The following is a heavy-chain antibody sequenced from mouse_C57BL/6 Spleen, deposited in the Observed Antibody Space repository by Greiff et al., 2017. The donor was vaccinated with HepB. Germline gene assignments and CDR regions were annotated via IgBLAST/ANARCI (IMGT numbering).Heavy chain of an antibody. D-gene: IGHD1-1*01. CDR3: TEGGFTTVVDYWYFDV. CDR2: IDPEGGDT. Sequence: VQLKQSGAELVRPGASVKLSCTASGFNIKDYYMHWVKQRPEPGLEWVGRIDPEGGDTEYAPKFQGKVTMTADTSSNTAYLQLSSLTSEDTAVYYCTEGGFTTVVDYWYFDVWGTGTTVTVSS. CDR1: GFNIKDYY. J-gene: IGHJ1*03. V-gene: IGHV14-1*01.